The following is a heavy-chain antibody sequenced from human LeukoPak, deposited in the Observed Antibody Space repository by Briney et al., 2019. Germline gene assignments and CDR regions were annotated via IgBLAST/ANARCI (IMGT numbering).Heavy chain of an antibody. J-gene: IGHJ3*02. D-gene: IGHD6-13*01. CDR1: GFTFDDYA. Sequence: GGSLRLSCAASGFTFDDYAMHWVRQAPGKGLEWVSAISVSGTTYYAGSVKGRFTISRANSKNTLYLQMNSLRADDTAVYYCAKDSRWPNDAFDIWCQGTLVTVSS. CDR3: AKDSRWPNDAFDI. CDR2: ISVSGTT. V-gene: IGHV3-23*01.